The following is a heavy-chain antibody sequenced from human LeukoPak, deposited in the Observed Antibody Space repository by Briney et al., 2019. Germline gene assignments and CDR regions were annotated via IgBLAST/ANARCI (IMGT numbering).Heavy chain of an antibody. CDR1: GFNFSSYE. D-gene: IGHD6-13*01. CDR3: ARGLYSSSWYESYY. Sequence: PGGSLRLSCAASGFNFSSYEMNWVRQAPGKGLEWVSYISESGSSIYYADSVKGRFTVSRDNSKNTLYLQMNSLRAEDTAVYYCARGLYSSSWYESYYWGQGTLVTVSS. CDR2: ISESGSSI. J-gene: IGHJ4*02. V-gene: IGHV3-48*03.